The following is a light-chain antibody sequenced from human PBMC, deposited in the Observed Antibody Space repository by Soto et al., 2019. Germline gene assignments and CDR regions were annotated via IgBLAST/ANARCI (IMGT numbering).Light chain of an antibody. Sequence: DVVMTQSPLSLPVTLGQPASISCRSTQSLVYSDGNTYLTWCQQRPGQSPRRLIYKVSNRHSRVAHRFSGSGSGTDFTLKISRVEAEDVGVYYCMQHTCWPRTFGQGTKVEIK. CDR1: QSLVYSDGNTY. V-gene: IGKV2-30*01. CDR3: MQHTCWPRT. CDR2: KVS. J-gene: IGKJ1*01.